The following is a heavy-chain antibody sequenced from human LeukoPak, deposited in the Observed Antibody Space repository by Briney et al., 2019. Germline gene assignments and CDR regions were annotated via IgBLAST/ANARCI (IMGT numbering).Heavy chain of an antibody. D-gene: IGHD3-16*01. CDR3: AKWGSSTLSGY. CDR1: GFTFSSYS. CDR2: ISSSSSTI. Sequence: PGGSLRLSCAASGFTFSSYSMNWVRQAPGKGLEWVSYISSSSSTIYYADSVKGRFTVSRDNAKNSLYLQMNSLRAEDTAVYYCAKWGSSTLSGYWGQGTLVTVSS. V-gene: IGHV3-48*01. J-gene: IGHJ4*02.